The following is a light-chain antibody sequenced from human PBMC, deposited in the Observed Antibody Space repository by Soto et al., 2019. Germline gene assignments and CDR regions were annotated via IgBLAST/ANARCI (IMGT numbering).Light chain of an antibody. V-gene: IGLV1-40*01. Sequence: QSVLTQPPSVSGAPGQGVTISCTGSSSNIGAPYDVHWYQQLPETAPKLLIYANTNRPSGVPDRFSGSKSGTSASLAITGLQADDEADYYCQSYDSSLSAFVFGTGTKVTVL. J-gene: IGLJ1*01. CDR3: QSYDSSLSAFV. CDR1: SSNIGAPYD. CDR2: ANT.